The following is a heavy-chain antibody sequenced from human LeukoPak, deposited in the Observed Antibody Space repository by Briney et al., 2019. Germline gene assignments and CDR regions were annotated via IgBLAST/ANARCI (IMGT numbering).Heavy chain of an antibody. CDR1: GVTLSPYY. D-gene: IGHD6-13*01. CDR2: ISYEGGTK. CDR3: AKEGARHVSTWYDY. V-gene: IGHV3-30*18. J-gene: IGHJ4*02. Sequence: PGRSLTLSCAASGVTLSPYYMHWVRQPPGKGLEWVAFISYEGGTKHYADSVKRRFIIARDNPNNTLYLQMNILRTEDTALYYGAKEGARHVSTWYDYWGQGTQVIVSS.